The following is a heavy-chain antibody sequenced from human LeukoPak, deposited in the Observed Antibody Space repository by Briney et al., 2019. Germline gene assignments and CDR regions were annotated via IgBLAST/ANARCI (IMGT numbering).Heavy chain of an antibody. J-gene: IGHJ4*02. CDR3: ARTPIAARRGYYFDY. D-gene: IGHD6-6*01. CDR1: GYTFTSYD. CDR2: MTPNSGNT. V-gene: IGHV1-8*01. Sequence: ASVKVSCKASGYTFTSYDINWVRQATGQGLEWMGWMTPNSGNTGYAQKFQGRVTMTRNTSISTAYMELSSLRSEDTAVYYCARTPIAARRGYYFDYWGQGTLVTVSS.